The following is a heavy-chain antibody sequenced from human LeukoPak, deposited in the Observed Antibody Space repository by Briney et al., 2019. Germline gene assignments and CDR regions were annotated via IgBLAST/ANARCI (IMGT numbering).Heavy chain of an antibody. V-gene: IGHV4-31*03. Sequence: PSETLSLTCTVSGGSISSGGYYWSWIRQHPGKGLECIGYIYYSGSTYYNPSLKSRVTISVDTSKNQFSLKLSSVTAADTAVYYCAGTPVGGYSYGYYYWGQGTLVTVSS. J-gene: IGHJ4*02. CDR1: GGSISSGGYY. CDR3: AGTPVGGYSYGYYY. CDR2: IYYSGST. D-gene: IGHD5-18*01.